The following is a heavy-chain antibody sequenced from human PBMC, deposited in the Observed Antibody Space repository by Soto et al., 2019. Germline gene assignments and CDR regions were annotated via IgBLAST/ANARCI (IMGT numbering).Heavy chain of an antibody. V-gene: IGHV1-69*12. J-gene: IGHJ6*02. Sequence: QVQLVQSGAEVKKPGSSVKVSCKASGGTFSSYAISWVRQAPGQGLEWMGGIIPIFDTADYAQKFQGRVTNTADESTNTAYMELSSLRSEETAVYYCAGHSSGVPGYYYGMDVWGQGTTVTVSS. D-gene: IGHD3-22*01. CDR1: GGTFSSYA. CDR3: AGHSSGVPGYYYGMDV. CDR2: IIPIFDTA.